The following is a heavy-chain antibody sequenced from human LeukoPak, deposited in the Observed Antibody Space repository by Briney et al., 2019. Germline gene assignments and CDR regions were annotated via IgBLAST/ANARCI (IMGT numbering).Heavy chain of an antibody. J-gene: IGHJ5*02. D-gene: IGHD3-22*01. Sequence: SVKVSCKASGGTFSSYAIGWVRQAPGQGLEWMGGIIPIFGTANYAQKFQGRVTITTDESTSTAYMELSSLRSEDTAVYYCARGTTYYYDSSGYSLRYNWFDPWGQGTLVTVSS. CDR2: IIPIFGTA. CDR3: ARGTTYYYDSSGYSLRYNWFDP. V-gene: IGHV1-69*05. CDR1: GGTFSSYA.